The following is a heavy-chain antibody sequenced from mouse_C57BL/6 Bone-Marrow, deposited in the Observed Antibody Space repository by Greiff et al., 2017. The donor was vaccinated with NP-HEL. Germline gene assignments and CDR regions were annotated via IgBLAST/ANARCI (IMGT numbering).Heavy chain of an antibody. CDR3: ARRGGYYYAMDY. D-gene: IGHD1-2*01. Sequence: VKLMESGAELVKPGASVKLSCKASGYTFTEYTIHWVKQRSGQGLEWIGWFYPGSGSIKYNEKFKDKATLTADKSSSTVYMELSRLTSEDSAVYFCARRGGYYYAMDYWGQGTSVTVSS. CDR1: GYTFTEYT. CDR2: FYPGSGSI. J-gene: IGHJ4*01. V-gene: IGHV1-62-2*01.